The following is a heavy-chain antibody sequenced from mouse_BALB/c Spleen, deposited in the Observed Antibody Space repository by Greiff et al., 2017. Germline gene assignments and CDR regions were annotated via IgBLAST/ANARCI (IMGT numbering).Heavy chain of an antibody. CDR2: IDPETGGT. Sequence: VQLQQSGPELVKPGASVKISCKASGYTFTDYEMHWVKQTPVHGLEWIGAIDPETGGTAYNQKFKGKATLTADKSSSTAYMELRSLTSEDSAVYYCTRREFAMDYWGQGTSVTVSS. V-gene: IGHV1-15*01. CDR1: GYTFTDYE. J-gene: IGHJ4*01. CDR3: TRREFAMDY.